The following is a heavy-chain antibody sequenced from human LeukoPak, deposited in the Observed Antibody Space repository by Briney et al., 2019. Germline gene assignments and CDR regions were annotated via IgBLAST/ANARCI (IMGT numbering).Heavy chain of an antibody. Sequence: PGGSLRLSCAASGFTFSNYEMNWVRQAPGKGLEWISHISNTGDIIHYADSVEGRFTISRDNAKKSLYLQMNSLRAEDTAIYYCAKSEGYSSTWYCDYWGQGTLVTVSS. CDR1: GFTFSNYE. V-gene: IGHV3-48*03. J-gene: IGHJ4*02. CDR2: ISNTGDII. D-gene: IGHD6-13*01. CDR3: AKSEGYSSTWYCDY.